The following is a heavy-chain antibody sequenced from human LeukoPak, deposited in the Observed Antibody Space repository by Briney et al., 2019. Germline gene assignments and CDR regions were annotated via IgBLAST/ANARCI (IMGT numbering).Heavy chain of an antibody. V-gene: IGHV4-4*09. D-gene: IGHD4-23*01. CDR2: IYTSGST. Sequence: SETLSLTCTVSGGSISSYYWSWIRQPPGKGLEWIGYIYTSGSTNYNPSLKSRVTISVDTSKNQFSLKLSSVTAADTAVYYCARHPVTTVVTPSYYYYMDVWGKGTTVTVSS. CDR3: ARHPVTTVVTPSYYYYMDV. CDR1: GGSISSYY. J-gene: IGHJ6*03.